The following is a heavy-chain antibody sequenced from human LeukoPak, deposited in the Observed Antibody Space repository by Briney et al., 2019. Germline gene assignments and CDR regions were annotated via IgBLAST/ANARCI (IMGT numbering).Heavy chain of an antibody. V-gene: IGHV3-48*04. J-gene: IGHJ6*03. CDR1: GFTFSVYS. D-gene: IGHD2-2*01. Sequence: GGSLRLSCAASGFTFSVYSVIWARQARGEGVEWGSYISCCNNTIFYADSVKGRFTISRDNAKNSLYLQMNSLRAEDTAVYYCARGFYCSSTSCQRRYYYYYYTDVWGKGTTVTVSS. CDR3: ARGFYCSSTSCQRRYYYYYYTDV. CDR2: ISCCNNTI.